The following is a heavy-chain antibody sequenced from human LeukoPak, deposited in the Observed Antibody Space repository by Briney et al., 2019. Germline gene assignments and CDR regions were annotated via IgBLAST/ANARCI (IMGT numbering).Heavy chain of an antibody. CDR3: ASIVGAPPGPFDY. Sequence: GGSLRLSCAASGFTFSGYWMHWVRQAPGKGLEWVSSISSSSSYIYYADAVKGRFTISRDNAKNSLYLQMNSLRAEDTAVYYCASIVGAPPGPFDYWGQGTLVTVSS. CDR2: ISSSSSYI. V-gene: IGHV3-21*04. J-gene: IGHJ4*01. CDR1: GFTFSGYW. D-gene: IGHD1-26*01.